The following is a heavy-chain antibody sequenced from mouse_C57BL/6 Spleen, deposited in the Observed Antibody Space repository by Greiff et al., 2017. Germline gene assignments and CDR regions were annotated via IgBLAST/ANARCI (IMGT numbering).Heavy chain of an antibody. V-gene: IGHV1-19*01. CDR3: ARQGYGSSFDY. J-gene: IGHJ2*01. D-gene: IGHD1-1*01. CDR1: GYKFTDYY. CDR2: INPYNGGT. Sequence: EVQLQQSGPVLVKPGASVKMSCKASGYKFTDYYMNWVKQSHGKSLEWIGVINPYNGGTSYNQKFKGKATLTVDKSSSTAYMELNSLTSEDSAVYYCARQGYGSSFDYWGQGTTLTVSS.